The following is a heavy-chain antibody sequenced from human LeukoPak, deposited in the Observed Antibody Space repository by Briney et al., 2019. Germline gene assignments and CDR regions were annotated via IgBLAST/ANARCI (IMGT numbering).Heavy chain of an antibody. J-gene: IGHJ4*02. CDR2: ISRDGDKT. CDR1: GFSLSTNS. Sequence: PGGSLRLSCAVSGFSLSTNSMCWVRQAPGKGLERVSGISRDGDKTYYVDSVEGRFTISRDTSMNTLYLQMDTLRVEDTATYYCAKEEVPNDYWGQGTLVTVSS. CDR3: AKEEVPNDY. V-gene: IGHV3-23*01. D-gene: IGHD2-2*01.